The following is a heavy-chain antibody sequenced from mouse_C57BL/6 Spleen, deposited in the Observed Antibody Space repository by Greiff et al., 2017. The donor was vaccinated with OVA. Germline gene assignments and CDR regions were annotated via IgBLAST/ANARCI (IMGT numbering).Heavy chain of an antibody. J-gene: IGHJ4*01. V-gene: IGHV5-17*01. CDR1: GFTFSDYG. D-gene: IGHD4-1*01. CDR2: ISSGSSTI. Sequence: DVMLVESGGGLVKPGGSLKLSCAASGFTFSDYGMHWVRQAPEKGLEWVAYISSGSSTIYYADTVKGRFTISRDNAKNTLFLQMTSLRSEDTAMYYCARDWDGSYAMDYWGQGTSVTVSS. CDR3: ARDWDGSYAMDY.